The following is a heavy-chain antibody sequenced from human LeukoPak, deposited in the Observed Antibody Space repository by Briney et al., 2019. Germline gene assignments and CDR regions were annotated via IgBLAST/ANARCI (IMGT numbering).Heavy chain of an antibody. CDR2: IGADGSNR. Sequence: GGSLRLSCAASGFTFSTYGMHWVRQAPGKGLEWVAVIGADGSNRFYADSVKGRFTFSRDNSKNTLCLQMNSLRAEDTAVYYCVKERSPLDAFDICGQGRMVTPSS. CDR1: GFTFSTYG. V-gene: IGHV3-33*06. CDR3: VKERSPLDAFDI. J-gene: IGHJ3*02.